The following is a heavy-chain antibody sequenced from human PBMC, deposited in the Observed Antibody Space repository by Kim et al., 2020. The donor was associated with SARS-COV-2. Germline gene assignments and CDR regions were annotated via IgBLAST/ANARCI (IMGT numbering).Heavy chain of an antibody. CDR1: GFTVSADH. V-gene: IGHV3-53*01. CDR2: LFSDSRT. J-gene: IGHJ5*02. CDR3: ARHDWFDP. Sequence: VSLRLSCAASGFTVSADHMSWVRQAPGKGLECVSLLFSDSRTFYADSVKGRFTISRDDSRNTVYLEMNSLRPEDTAAYYCARHDWFDPWGHGTQVTVSS.